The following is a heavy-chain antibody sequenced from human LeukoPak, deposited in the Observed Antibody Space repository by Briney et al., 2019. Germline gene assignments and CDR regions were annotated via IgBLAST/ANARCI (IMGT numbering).Heavy chain of an antibody. CDR1: GFSFSDYG. CDR3: ARRGDRLRSSMNCEPHYYFYYMDV. Sequence: PGGSLRLSCAASGFSFSDYGMNWVRQAPGKGLEWVSFITGRTSVIYYADSVKGRFTISRDNAKNSLYLQMNSLSAEDTAVYYCARRGDRLRSSMNCEPHYYFYYMDVWGKGTTVTVSS. V-gene: IGHV3-48*01. J-gene: IGHJ6*03. D-gene: IGHD2-2*01. CDR2: ITGRTSVI.